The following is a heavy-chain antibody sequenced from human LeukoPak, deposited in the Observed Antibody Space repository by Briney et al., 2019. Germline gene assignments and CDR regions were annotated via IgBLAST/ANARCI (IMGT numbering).Heavy chain of an antibody. D-gene: IGHD6-13*01. CDR2: IIPILGIA. J-gene: IGHJ5*02. CDR1: GGTFSSYA. CDR3: ARGRERIAAAQPNWFDP. Sequence: SVKVSCKASGGTFSSYAISWVRQAPGQGLEWMGRIIPILGIANYAQKFQGRVTITADKSTSTACMELSSLRSEDTAVYYCARGRERIAAAQPNWFDPWGQGTLVTVSS. V-gene: IGHV1-69*04.